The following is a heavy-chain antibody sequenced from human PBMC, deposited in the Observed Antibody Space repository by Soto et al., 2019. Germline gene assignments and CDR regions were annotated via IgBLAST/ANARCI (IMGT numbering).Heavy chain of an antibody. CDR1: GFTLSSHG. CDR2: VSYDGGTK. D-gene: IGHD5-18*01. J-gene: IGHJ4*02. V-gene: IGHV3-30*18. CDR3: VKEFGVAGSSYESFFDY. Sequence: VQLVESGGGVVQPGGSLRLSCAASGFTLSSHGMQWVRQAPGKGLEWVAVVSYDGGTKYYADSVKGRFTISRDNSKNTRYLQMNSLRAEDTAVYYCVKEFGVAGSSYESFFDYWGQGTLVTVSS.